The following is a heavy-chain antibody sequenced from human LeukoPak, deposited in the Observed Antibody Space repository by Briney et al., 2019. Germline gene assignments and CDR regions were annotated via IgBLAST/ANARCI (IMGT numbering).Heavy chain of an antibody. V-gene: IGHV3-23*01. CDR1: GFTFSNAWM. D-gene: IGHD2-15*01. CDR3: AKTAYCSGGICYSNFDY. CDR2: ISGSGGST. Sequence: PGGSLRLSCAASGFTFSNAWMRMSWVRQAPGKGLEWVSVISGSGGSTYYADSVKGRCTISRDNSKNTLYLEMNSLRAEDTAVYYCAKTAYCSGGICYSNFDYWGQGTLVTVSS. J-gene: IGHJ4*02.